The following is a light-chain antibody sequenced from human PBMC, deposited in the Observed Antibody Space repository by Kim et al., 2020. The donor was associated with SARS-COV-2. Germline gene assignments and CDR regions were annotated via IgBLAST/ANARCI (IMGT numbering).Light chain of an antibody. CDR3: AAWDDSLSGYL. Sequence: QDVVTQPPSASGTPGQRVTISCSGSSSNIGSNYVYWYQQFPGTAPKVRIYRNNQRPSGVPDRFSGSKSGTSASLAISGLRSEDEADYYCAAWDDSLSGYLFGTGTKVTVL. CDR1: SSNIGSNY. J-gene: IGLJ1*01. CDR2: RNN. V-gene: IGLV1-47*01.